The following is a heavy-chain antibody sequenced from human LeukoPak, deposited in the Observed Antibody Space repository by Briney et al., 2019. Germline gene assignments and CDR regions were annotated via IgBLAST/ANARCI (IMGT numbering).Heavy chain of an antibody. CDR1: GGSFSGYY. D-gene: IGHD4-17*01. CDR2: INHSGST. Sequence: SETLSLTCAVSGGSFSGYYWSWIRQPPGKGLEWIGEINHSGSTNYNPSLKSRVTISVDTSKNQFSLKLSSVTAADTAVYYCARGQDYGDYPFDYWGQGTLVTVSS. CDR3: ARGQDYGDYPFDY. J-gene: IGHJ4*02. V-gene: IGHV4-34*01.